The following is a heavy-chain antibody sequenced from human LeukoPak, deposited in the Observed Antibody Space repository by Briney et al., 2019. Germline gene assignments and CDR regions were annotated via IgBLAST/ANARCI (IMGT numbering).Heavy chain of an antibody. D-gene: IGHD6-25*01. CDR2: ISSSGDTI. CDR1: GFTLRDYS. V-gene: IGHV3-48*01. Sequence: GGSLTLSCAASGFTLRDYSMNWVRQAPGKGLEWVSYISSSGDTIYYADSVKGRFAISRDTAKNSLYLQMNSLRAEDTAVYYCARRLDYWGQGTLVTVSS. J-gene: IGHJ4*02. CDR3: ARRLDY.